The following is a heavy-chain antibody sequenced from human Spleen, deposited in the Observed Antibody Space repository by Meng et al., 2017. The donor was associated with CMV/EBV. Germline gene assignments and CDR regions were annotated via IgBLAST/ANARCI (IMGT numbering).Heavy chain of an antibody. D-gene: IGHD5-24*01. CDR1: GFTFSNYA. Sequence: GGSLRLSCAASGFTFSNYAMHWVRQAPAKGLEWVAVISYDGGNKDYADSVKGRFTISRDNSKNTLYLQMNGLRAEDTAVYYCARVSGDGYNSNWFDPWGQGTLVTVSS. CDR2: ISYDGGNK. V-gene: IGHV3-30-3*01. J-gene: IGHJ5*02. CDR3: ARVSGDGYNSNWFDP.